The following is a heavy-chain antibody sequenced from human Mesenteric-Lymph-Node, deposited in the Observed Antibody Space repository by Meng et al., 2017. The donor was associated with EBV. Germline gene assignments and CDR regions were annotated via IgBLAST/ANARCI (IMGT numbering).Heavy chain of an antibody. V-gene: IGHV4-39*01. Sequence: QLQRKESGPGLGKPWETLSLTCTISGGAISSDNWAWIRQPPGKGLEWIGDTGTSYYNPSLKNRVTISVDTSNQFSLKLSSVTAADTAVYYCARRLHYYGSLGSWGQGTLVTVSS. D-gene: IGHD3-10*01. CDR1: GGAISSDN. J-gene: IGHJ4*02. CDR2: TGTS. CDR3: ARRLHYYGSLGS.